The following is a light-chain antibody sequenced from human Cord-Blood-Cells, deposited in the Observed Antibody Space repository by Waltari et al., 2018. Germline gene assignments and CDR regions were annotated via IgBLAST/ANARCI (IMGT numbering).Light chain of an antibody. V-gene: IGKV3-20*01. CDR3: QQYGSSYT. CDR2: GAS. J-gene: IGKJ2*01. Sequence: EIVLTQSPGTLSLSPGERVTLSCRASQSVSSSYLAWYQQKPGQAPRLLIYGASSRATGIPDRFSGSGSGTDFTLTISRLEPEDFAVYYCQQYGSSYTFGQGTKLEIE. CDR1: QSVSSSY.